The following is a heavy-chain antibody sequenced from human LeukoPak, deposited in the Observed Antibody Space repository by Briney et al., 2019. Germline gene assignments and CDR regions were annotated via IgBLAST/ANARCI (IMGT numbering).Heavy chain of an antibody. Sequence: SETLSLTCTVSGGSISAYYWIWIRQSPGKGLEWIGYIYDSGSTNYNPSLKSRVTISVDRSKNQFSLKLTSVTAADTAVYYCARARWIRAPFDYWGQGTLVTVSS. CDR3: ARARWIRAPFDY. D-gene: IGHD5-18*01. CDR1: GGSISAYY. V-gene: IGHV4-59*12. J-gene: IGHJ4*02. CDR2: IYDSGST.